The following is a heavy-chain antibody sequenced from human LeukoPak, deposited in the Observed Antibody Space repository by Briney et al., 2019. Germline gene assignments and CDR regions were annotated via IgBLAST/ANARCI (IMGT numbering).Heavy chain of an antibody. CDR1: GFTVSSNY. CDR3: ASDVVEKGPTY. V-gene: IGHV3-66*01. J-gene: IGHJ4*02. CDR2: IYSGGST. Sequence: PGGSLRLSCAASGFTVSSNYMSWVRQAPGKGLEWVSVIYSGGSTYYADSVKGRFTISRDNSKNTLYLQMNSLRAEDTAVYYCASDVVEKGPTYWGQGTLVTVSS. D-gene: IGHD2-15*01.